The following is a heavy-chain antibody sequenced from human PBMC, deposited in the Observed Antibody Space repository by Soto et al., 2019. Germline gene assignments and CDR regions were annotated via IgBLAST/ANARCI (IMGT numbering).Heavy chain of an antibody. J-gene: IGHJ5*02. Sequence: GASVKVSCKASGYTFTSYGISWVRQAPGQGLEWMGWISAYNSNTNYAQKLQGRVTMTTDTSTSTAYIELRSLRSDDTAVYYCARDGGDYNNWFDPWGQGTLVTVSS. D-gene: IGHD4-17*01. CDR2: ISAYNSNT. CDR3: ARDGGDYNNWFDP. CDR1: GYTFTSYG. V-gene: IGHV1-18*01.